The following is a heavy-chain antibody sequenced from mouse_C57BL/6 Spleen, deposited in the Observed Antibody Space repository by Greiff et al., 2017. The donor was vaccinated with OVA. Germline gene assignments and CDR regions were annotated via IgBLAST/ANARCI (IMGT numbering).Heavy chain of an antibody. CDR1: GYTFTSYG. CDR3: ASPYSNYVYAMDY. D-gene: IGHD2-5*01. V-gene: IGHV1-81*01. J-gene: IGHJ4*01. CDR2: IYPRSGNT. Sequence: QVQLQQSGAELARPGASVKLSCKASGYTFTSYGISWVKQRTGQGLEWIGEIYPRSGNTYYNEKFKGKATLTADKSSSTAYMELRSLTSEDSAVYFCASPYSNYVYAMDYWGQGTSVTVSS.